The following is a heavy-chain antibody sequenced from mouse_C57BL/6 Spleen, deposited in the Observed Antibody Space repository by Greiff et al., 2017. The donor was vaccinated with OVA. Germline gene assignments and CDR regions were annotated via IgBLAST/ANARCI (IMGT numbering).Heavy chain of an antibody. D-gene: IGHD2-5*01. CDR2: IRNKANGYTT. CDR3: ARSYSNSAY. CDR1: GFTFTDYY. V-gene: IGHV7-3*01. Sequence: EVQVVESGGGLVQPGGSLSLSCAASGFTFTDYYMSWVRQPPGKALEWLGFIRNKANGYTTEYSASVKGRFTISRDNSQSILYLQMNALRAEDSATYYCARSYSNSAYWGQGTLVTVSA. J-gene: IGHJ3*01.